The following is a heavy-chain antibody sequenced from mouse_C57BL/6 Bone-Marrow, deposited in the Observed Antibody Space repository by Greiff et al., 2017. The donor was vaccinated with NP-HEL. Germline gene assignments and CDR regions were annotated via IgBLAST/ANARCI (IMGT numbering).Heavy chain of an antibody. Sequence: EVQGVESGGGLVQPGGSLKLSCAASGFTFSDYYMYWVRQTPEKRLEWVAYISNGGGSTYYPDTVKGRFTISRDNAKNTLYLQMSRLKSEDTAMYYCARHGYDPFAYWGQGTLVTVSA. CDR3: ARHGYDPFAY. J-gene: IGHJ3*01. V-gene: IGHV5-12*01. CDR1: GFTFSDYY. D-gene: IGHD2-2*01. CDR2: ISNGGGST.